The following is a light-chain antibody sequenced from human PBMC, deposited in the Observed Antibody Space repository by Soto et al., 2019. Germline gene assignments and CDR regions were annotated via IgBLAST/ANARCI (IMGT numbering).Light chain of an antibody. CDR1: QSIGNY. V-gene: IGKV1-39*01. J-gene: IGKJ1*01. Sequence: DIQMTQSPSSLSASVGDRVTITCRASQSIGNYLNWYQHKLGKAPKLLIYDASRLQSGVPSRFSGSGSGTDFTLTISSLQPEDFATYYCQQSSITPRTFGQGTKVDIK. CDR2: DAS. CDR3: QQSSITPRT.